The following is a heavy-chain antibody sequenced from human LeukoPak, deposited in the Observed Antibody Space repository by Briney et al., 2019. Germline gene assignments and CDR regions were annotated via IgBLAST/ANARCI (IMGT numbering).Heavy chain of an antibody. CDR1: GYTFTGYY. CDR3: AHGDSQHYYYYGMDV. V-gene: IGHV1-2*06. Sequence: RWASVKVSCKASGYTFTGYYMHWVRQAPGQGLEWMGRINPNSGGTNYAQKFQGRVTITADESMSTAYMELSSLRSEDTAVYYCAHGDSQHYYYYGMDVWGQGTTVTVSS. J-gene: IGHJ6*02. D-gene: IGHD4-17*01. CDR2: INPNSGGT.